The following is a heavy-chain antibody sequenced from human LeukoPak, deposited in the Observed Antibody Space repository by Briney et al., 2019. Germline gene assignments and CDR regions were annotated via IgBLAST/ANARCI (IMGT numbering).Heavy chain of an antibody. D-gene: IGHD3-22*01. CDR1: GYTFTSYG. CDR3: ARVDSYYYDSSGYYYLGAFDI. V-gene: IGHV1-69*04. Sequence: SVKVSCKASGYTFTSYGISWVRQAPGQGLEWMGRIIPILGIANYAQKFQGRVTITADKSTSTAYMELSSLRSEDTAVYYCARVDSYYYDSSGYYYLGAFDIWGQGTMVTVSS. J-gene: IGHJ3*02. CDR2: IIPILGIA.